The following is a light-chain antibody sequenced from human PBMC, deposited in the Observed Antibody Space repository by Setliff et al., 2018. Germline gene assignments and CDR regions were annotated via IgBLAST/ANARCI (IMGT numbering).Light chain of an antibody. Sequence: QSALTQPPSASGSPGQSVTISCTGTSSDVGGYNYVSWYQQHPGKAPKLVIYEVSKRPSGVPDRFSGSKSGNTAPLTVSGLQAEDEADYYCSSYAGSNNPYVFGTGTKVTVL. CDR3: SSYAGSNNPYV. CDR2: EVS. J-gene: IGLJ1*01. CDR1: SSDVGGYNY. V-gene: IGLV2-8*01.